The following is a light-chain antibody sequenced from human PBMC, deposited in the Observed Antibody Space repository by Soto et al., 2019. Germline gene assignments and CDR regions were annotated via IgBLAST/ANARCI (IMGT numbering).Light chain of an antibody. J-gene: IGLJ1*01. CDR1: SSDIGGYDY. Sequence: QSALTQPASVSGSPGQWITIPCIGTSSDIGGYDYVSWYQQHPGKAPKLIISEVSNRPSGVSARFSGSKSGNTASLTISGLQAEDQADYYCSSYTSISTLGVFGTGTKLTVL. V-gene: IGLV2-14*01. CDR2: EVS. CDR3: SSYTSISTLGV.